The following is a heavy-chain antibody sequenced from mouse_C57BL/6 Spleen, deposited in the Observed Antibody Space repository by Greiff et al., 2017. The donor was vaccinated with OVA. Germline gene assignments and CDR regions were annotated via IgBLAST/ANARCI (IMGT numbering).Heavy chain of an antibody. D-gene: IGHD2-10*02. CDR2: INPNNGGT. Sequence: VHVKQSGPELVKPGASVKMSCKASGYTFTDYNMHWVKQSHGKSLEWIGYINPNNGGTSYNQKFKGKATLTVNKSSSTAYMELRSLTSEDSAVYYCARGKYQRDYAMDYWGQGTSVTVSS. CDR1: GYTFTDYN. J-gene: IGHJ4*01. CDR3: ARGKYQRDYAMDY. V-gene: IGHV1-22*01.